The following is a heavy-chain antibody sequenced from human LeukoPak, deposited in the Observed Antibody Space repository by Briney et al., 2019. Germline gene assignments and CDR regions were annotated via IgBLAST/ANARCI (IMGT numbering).Heavy chain of an antibody. D-gene: IGHD3-22*01. CDR3: AKDTYYYDSSGYEGPSFDY. CDR1: GFTFDDYA. CDR2: ISGDGGST. Sequence: GGSLRLSCAASGFTFDDYAMHWVRQAPGKGLEWVSLISGDGGSTYYADSVKGRFTISRDNSKSSLYLQMNSLRTEDTALYYCAKDTYYYDSSGYEGPSFDYWGQGTLVTVSS. V-gene: IGHV3-43*02. J-gene: IGHJ4*02.